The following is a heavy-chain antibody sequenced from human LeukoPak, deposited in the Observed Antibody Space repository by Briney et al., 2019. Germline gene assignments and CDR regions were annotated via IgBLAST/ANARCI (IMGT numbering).Heavy chain of an antibody. V-gene: IGHV3-30*02. CDR3: TITPSSGLDY. CDR2: IEYDGSDI. CDR1: GFTFSSYG. Sequence: PGGSLRLSCAASGFTFSSYGMHWVRQTPGKGLEWVAFIEYDGSDIFYADSLKGRFTNSRDNSKNTLYLQMSSLRAEDTAVYYCTITPSSGLDYWGQGTLVTVSS. J-gene: IGHJ4*02. D-gene: IGHD6-19*01.